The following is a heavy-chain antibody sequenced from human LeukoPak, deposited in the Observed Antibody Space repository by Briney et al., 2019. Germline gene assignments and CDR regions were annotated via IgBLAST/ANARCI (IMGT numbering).Heavy chain of an antibody. CDR3: AKDPRYYDGPGYHGGYYYYMDV. J-gene: IGHJ6*03. CDR2: IKSDGSST. Sequence: GGSLRLSCAASGFTFSSYWMHWVRQAPGKGLVWASRIKSDGSSTSYADSVKGRFTISRDNSYNTVFLQMDSLRPEDTAIYYCAKDPRYYDGPGYHGGYYYYMDVWGKGTTVTVSS. D-gene: IGHD3-22*01. CDR1: GFTFSSYW. V-gene: IGHV3-74*01.